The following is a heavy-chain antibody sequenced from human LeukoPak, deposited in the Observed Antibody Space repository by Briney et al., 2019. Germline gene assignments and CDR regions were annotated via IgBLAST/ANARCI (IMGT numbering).Heavy chain of an antibody. CDR3: ARLSSVTTVHDNWFDP. CDR1: GGSISSYY. CDR2: IYTSGST. V-gene: IGHV4-4*09. D-gene: IGHD4-17*01. J-gene: IGHJ5*02. Sequence: SETLSLTCTVSGGSISSYYWSWIRQPPGKGLEWIGYIYTSGSTNYNPSLMSRVTISVDTSKNQFSLKLSSVTAADTAVYYCARLSSVTTVHDNWFDPWGQGTLVTVSS.